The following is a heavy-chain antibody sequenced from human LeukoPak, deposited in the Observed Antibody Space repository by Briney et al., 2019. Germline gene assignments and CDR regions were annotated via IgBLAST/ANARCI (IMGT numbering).Heavy chain of an antibody. J-gene: IGHJ4*02. D-gene: IGHD3-9*01. CDR2: IWYDGSNK. CDR3: AKQDILIDY. Sequence: GGSLRLSCAASGFTFSSYGMHWVRQAPGKGLEWVAVIWYDGSNKYYADSVKGRFTVSRDNSKNTLYLQMNSLRAEDTAVYYCAKQDILIDYWGQGTLVTVSS. V-gene: IGHV3-30*02. CDR1: GFTFSSYG.